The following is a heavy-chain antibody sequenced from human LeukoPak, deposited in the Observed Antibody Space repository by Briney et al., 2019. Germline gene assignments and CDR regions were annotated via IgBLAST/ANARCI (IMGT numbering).Heavy chain of an antibody. CDR3: ARVTGYMIEDYFDY. J-gene: IGHJ4*02. CDR2: IYYSGST. CDR1: GGSISSYY. Sequence: PSETLSLTRTVSGGSISSYYWSWIWQPPGKGLEWIGYIYYSGSTNYNPSLKSRVTISVDTSKNQFSLRLSSVTAADTAVYYCARVTGYMIEDYFDYWGQGTLVTVSS. V-gene: IGHV4-59*01. D-gene: IGHD3-22*01.